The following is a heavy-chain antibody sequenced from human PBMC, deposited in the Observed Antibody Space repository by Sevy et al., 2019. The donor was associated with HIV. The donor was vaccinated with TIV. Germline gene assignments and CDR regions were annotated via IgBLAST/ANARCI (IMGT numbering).Heavy chain of an antibody. J-gene: IGHJ6*02. CDR3: ARDCSSTSCLWGLDV. D-gene: IGHD2-2*01. CDR2: IKVDGSEK. V-gene: IGHV3-7*03. Sequence: GGSLRLSCAASGFTFSSYSMNWVRQAPGKGLEWVAHIKVDGSEKYHVDSVKGRFTISRDNAKNSLFLQMNSLRVKDTAVYYCARDCSSTSCLWGLDVWGQGTAVTVSS. CDR1: GFTFSSYS.